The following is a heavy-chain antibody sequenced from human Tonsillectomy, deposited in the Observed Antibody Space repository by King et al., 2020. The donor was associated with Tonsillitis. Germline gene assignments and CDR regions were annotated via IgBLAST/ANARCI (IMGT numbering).Heavy chain of an antibody. Sequence: VQLVESGSELKKPGASVKVSCKASGYTFTSYAMNWVRQAPGQGLEWMGWINTNTGNPTYAQGFTGRFVFSLETSVSTAYLKISSLKAEDTAVYYCARRFVYYDSSDYYYYYYVMDVWGQGTTVTVSS. V-gene: IGHV7-4-1*02. J-gene: IGHJ6*02. D-gene: IGHD3-22*01. CDR3: ARRFVYYDSSDYYYYYYVMDV. CDR1: GYTFTSYA. CDR2: INTNTGNP.